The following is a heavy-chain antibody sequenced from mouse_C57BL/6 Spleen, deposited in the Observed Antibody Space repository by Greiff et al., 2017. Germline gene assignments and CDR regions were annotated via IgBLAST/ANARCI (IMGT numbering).Heavy chain of an antibody. V-gene: IGHV1-55*01. Sequence: VQLQQPGAELVKPGASVKMSCKASGYTFTSYWITWVKQRPGQGLEWIGDIYPGSGSTNYNEKFKSKATLTVDTSSSTAYMQRSSLTSEDSAVYYCARPYPYYYGSSYDYAMDYWGQGTSVTVSS. D-gene: IGHD1-1*01. CDR1: GYTFTSYW. CDR2: IYPGSGST. CDR3: ARPYPYYYGSSYDYAMDY. J-gene: IGHJ4*01.